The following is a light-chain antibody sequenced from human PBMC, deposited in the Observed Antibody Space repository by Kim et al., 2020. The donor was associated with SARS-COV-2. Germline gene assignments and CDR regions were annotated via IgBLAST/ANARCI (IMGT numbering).Light chain of an antibody. Sequence: SPGERATLSCESSQSISSWYLAWYQQKPGLAPRLLIYDASNRATGIPDMFSGSGSETDFTLTISRLEPEDFAVYYCQHYGTSPSTFGPGTKVDIK. V-gene: IGKV3D-20*01. CDR2: DAS. CDR3: QHYGTSPST. J-gene: IGKJ3*01. CDR1: QSISSWY.